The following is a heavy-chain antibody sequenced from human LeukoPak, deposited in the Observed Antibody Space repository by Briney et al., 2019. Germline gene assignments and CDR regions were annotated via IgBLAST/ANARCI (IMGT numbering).Heavy chain of an antibody. D-gene: IGHD3-3*01. CDR1: GGSISSSSYY. Sequence: ASESLSLTCTVSGGSISSSSYYWGWIRQPPWKGLEWFGSIYYSGSTYYNPSPKSPVTMSVYTSKNQFSRKLSSVTVAATAVYYCARRRNYDFGSGYGALSYYFDYWGQGTLVTVSS. V-gene: IGHV4-39*01. CDR3: ARRRNYDFGSGYGALSYYFDY. CDR2: IYYSGST. J-gene: IGHJ4*02.